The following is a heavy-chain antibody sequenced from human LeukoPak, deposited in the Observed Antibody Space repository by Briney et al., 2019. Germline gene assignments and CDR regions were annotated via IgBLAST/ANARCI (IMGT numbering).Heavy chain of an antibody. Sequence: GGSLRLSCAASGFTFNTYTMNWVRQAPGKGLEWVANIKQDGSEKYYVDSVKGRFTISRDNAKNSLYLQMNSLRAEDTAVYYCARRRGSYSDDYWGQGTLVTVSS. CDR1: GFTFNTYT. CDR3: ARRRGSYSDDY. CDR2: IKQDGSEK. D-gene: IGHD1-26*01. V-gene: IGHV3-7*01. J-gene: IGHJ4*02.